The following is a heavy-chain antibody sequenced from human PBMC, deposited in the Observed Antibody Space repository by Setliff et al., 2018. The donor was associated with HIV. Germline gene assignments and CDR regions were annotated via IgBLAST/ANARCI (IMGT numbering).Heavy chain of an antibody. V-gene: IGHV3-23*01. CDR1: GFILSEYT. J-gene: IGHJ4*02. CDR3: ARVWFGNIEALPH. CDR2: IGGSGT. Sequence: PGGSLRLSCAGSGFILSEYTISWVRQTPGKGLEWVSAIGGSGTYYADSVKGRFTISRDNAKDTLYLQMNSLRADDTALYYCARVWFGNIEALPHWGQGTLVTVSS. D-gene: IGHD3-10*01.